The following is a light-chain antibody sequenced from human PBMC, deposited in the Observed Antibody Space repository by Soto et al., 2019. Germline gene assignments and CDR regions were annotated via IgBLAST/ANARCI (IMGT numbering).Light chain of an antibody. V-gene: IGKV1-5*03. CDR2: KAS. Sequence: DIQVTQSPATLSASVGDTVSITCRASQTVLTWLAWYQQKPGKAPNLLIYKASRLRDGVPSRFSGSGSVTDFTLTITSLQPDDFASYFCQHYFSYPYAFGQGTKLEI. CDR3: QHYFSYPYA. J-gene: IGKJ2*01. CDR1: QTVLTW.